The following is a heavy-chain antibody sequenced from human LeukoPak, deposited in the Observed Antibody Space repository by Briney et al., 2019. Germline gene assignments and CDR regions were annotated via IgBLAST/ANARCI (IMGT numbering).Heavy chain of an antibody. CDR2: INHSGNT. Sequence: PSETLSLTCAVYGGSFSGYYWNWIRHPPAKGLESIGEINHSGNTNYNPSLKSRVTISVDTSKNQFSLKLSSVTAADTAVYYCAREGSGSHYPSHFDYWGQGTLVTVSS. CDR3: AREGSGSHYPSHFDY. CDR1: GGSFSGYY. V-gene: IGHV4-34*01. J-gene: IGHJ4*02. D-gene: IGHD3-10*01.